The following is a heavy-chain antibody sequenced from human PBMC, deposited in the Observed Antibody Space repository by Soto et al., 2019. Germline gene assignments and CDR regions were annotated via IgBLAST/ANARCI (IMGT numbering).Heavy chain of an antibody. CDR2: IYHGGAT. CDR3: ARNSRGRNDY. J-gene: IGHJ4*02. Sequence: SETLSLTCTVSGGSLRSGSYYWSWIRQPPVKGLEWIGYIYHGGATTYNASLNSRVTISVDTSKNQFFLKVNSLTAADTAVYFCARNSRGRNDYWGQGTPVPVSS. V-gene: IGHV4-61*01. D-gene: IGHD3-22*01. CDR1: GGSLRSGSYY.